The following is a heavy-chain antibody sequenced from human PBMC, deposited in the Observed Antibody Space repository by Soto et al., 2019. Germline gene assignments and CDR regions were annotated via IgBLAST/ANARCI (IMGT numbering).Heavy chain of an antibody. CDR2: INHSGST. CDR1: GGSFSGYY. Sequence: SETLSLTCAVYGGSFSGYYWSWIRQPPGKGLEWIGEINHSGSTNYNPSLKSRVTISVDTSKNQFSLKLSSVTAADTAVYYCARGKGSEYYDILTGYYTGMDVWGQGTTVT. J-gene: IGHJ6*02. V-gene: IGHV4-34*01. CDR3: ARGKGSEYYDILTGYYTGMDV. D-gene: IGHD3-9*01.